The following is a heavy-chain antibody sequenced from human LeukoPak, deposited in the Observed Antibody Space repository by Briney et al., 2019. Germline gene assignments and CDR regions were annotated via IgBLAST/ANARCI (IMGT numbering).Heavy chain of an antibody. D-gene: IGHD2-2*01. J-gene: IGHJ4*02. V-gene: IGHV3-23*01. CDR1: GFTFSSYA. Sequence: PGGSLRLSCAASGFTFSSYAMSWVRQAPGKGLEWVSAISGSGGSTYYADSVKGRFTISRDNSKNTLYLQMNSLRAEDTAVYYCATWRVVVVPEGTHFDYWGQGTLVTVSS. CDR3: ATWRVVVVPEGTHFDY. CDR2: ISGSGGST.